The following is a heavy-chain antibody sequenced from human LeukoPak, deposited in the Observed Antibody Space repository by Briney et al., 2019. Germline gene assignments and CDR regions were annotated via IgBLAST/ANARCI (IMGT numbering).Heavy chain of an antibody. CDR2: IWYDGSNK. J-gene: IGHJ5*02. D-gene: IGHD6-6*01. Sequence: GGSLRLSCAASGFTFSSYVMHWVRQAPGKGLEWVAVIWYDGSNKYYADSVKGRFTISRDNSKNTLYLQMNSLRAEDTAVYYCARLGQSIAARGGWFDPWGQGTLVTVSS. CDR3: ARLGQSIAARGGWFDP. CDR1: GFTFSSYV. V-gene: IGHV3-33*01.